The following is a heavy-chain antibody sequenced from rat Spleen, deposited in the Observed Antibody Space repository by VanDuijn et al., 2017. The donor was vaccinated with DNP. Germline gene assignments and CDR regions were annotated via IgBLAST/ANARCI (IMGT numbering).Heavy chain of an antibody. J-gene: IGHJ2*01. V-gene: IGHV3-1*01. D-gene: IGHD1-6*01. CDR1: GYSITNNY. CDR2: ISYSGST. Sequence: EVQLQESGPGLVKPSQSLSLTCSVTGYSITNNYWGWIRKFPGNKMEWMGYISYSGSTSYNPSLKSRISITRDTSQNQFFLQLNSVTPEDTATYYCATHMYIRHYYFSTFDYWGQGVVVTVSS. CDR3: ATHMYIRHYYFSTFDY.